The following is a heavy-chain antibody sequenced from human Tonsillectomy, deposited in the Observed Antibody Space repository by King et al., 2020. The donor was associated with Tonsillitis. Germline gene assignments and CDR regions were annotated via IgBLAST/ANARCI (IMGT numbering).Heavy chain of an antibody. J-gene: IGHJ3*02. CDR1: GFPFNNYA. CDR3: AKELGDEVGDGFDI. CDR2: ISGSGGST. Sequence: VQLVESGGGLVQPGGSLRLSCAASGFPFNNYAMSWVRQPPGKGLEWVSAISGSGGSTYYADSVKGRFTISRDNSENTQYLQMNILRVEDTAVYYCAKELGDEVGDGFDIWGQGTMVTVSS. V-gene: IGHV3-23*04. D-gene: IGHD1-26*01.